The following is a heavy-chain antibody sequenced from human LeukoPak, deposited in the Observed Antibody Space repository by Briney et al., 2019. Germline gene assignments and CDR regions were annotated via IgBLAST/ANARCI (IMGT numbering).Heavy chain of an antibody. CDR1: GFTFSSYA. CDR2: ISGSGGST. CDR3: AKDRYLLGGNWFDA. J-gene: IGHJ5*02. Sequence: GGSLSLSCAASGFTFSSYAMSWLRQAPGKGLEWGTAISGSGGSTYYADSVKGRITISSDNSKLPRYLQMNSLRAEDTAVYYCAKDRYLLGGNWFDAWGQGTLVIVSS. D-gene: IGHD3-16*01. V-gene: IGHV3-23*01.